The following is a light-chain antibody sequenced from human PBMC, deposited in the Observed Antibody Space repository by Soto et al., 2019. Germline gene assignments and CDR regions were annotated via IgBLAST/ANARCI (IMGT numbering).Light chain of an antibody. CDR1: QTISSW. CDR3: QHYSILSS. J-gene: IGKJ3*01. Sequence: DIQMTQSPSTLSGSVGDRVTITCRASQTISSWLAWYQQKPGKAPKLLIYKASTLKSGVPSRFSGSGSGTEFTLTISSLQPDDFATYYCQHYSILSSFGPGTKVDIK. V-gene: IGKV1-5*03. CDR2: KAS.